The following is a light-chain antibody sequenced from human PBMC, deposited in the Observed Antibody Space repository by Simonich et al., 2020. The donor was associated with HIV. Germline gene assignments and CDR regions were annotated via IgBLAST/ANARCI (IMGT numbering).Light chain of an antibody. CDR1: SSDVGGHNH. J-gene: IGLJ3*02. Sequence: QSALTQPASVSGSPGQSITISCTGSSSDVGGHNHVSWYQQHPGKVPKLLIYDVSNRPSGISNRFSGSKSGNTASLTISGLQAEDEADYYCSSYTSSSTSWVFGGGTKLTVL. CDR2: DVS. CDR3: SSYTSSSTSWV. V-gene: IGLV2-14*03.